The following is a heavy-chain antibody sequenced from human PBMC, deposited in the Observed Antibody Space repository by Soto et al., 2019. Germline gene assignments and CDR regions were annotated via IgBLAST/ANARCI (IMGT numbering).Heavy chain of an antibody. D-gene: IGHD3-3*01. CDR1: GGSLSSYY. CDR2: ISHSGRT. CDR3: ARATSPYDSLH. J-gene: IGHJ4*02. Sequence: PSETLSLTCAVYGGSLSSYYWSWIRQPPGKGLEWIGEISHSGRTYYNSSLKSRVTMSLDTSKNQFSLKLTSVTAADTAVLYCARATSPYDSLHRGQGTLVTVSS. V-gene: IGHV4-34*01.